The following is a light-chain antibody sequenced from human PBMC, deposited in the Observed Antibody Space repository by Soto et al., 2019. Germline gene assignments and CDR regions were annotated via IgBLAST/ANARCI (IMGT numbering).Light chain of an antibody. CDR1: PTISSW. J-gene: IGKJ1*01. CDR2: KAS. V-gene: IGKV1-5*03. Sequence: DIQMTQSPSTLSGSAGARVTITCRASPTISSWLAWYQKKPGKAPKILIYKASTLKSGVPSRFSGSGSGTEFNLTISRLQAEDVAVYDCQQYYTTTWTFGQGTKVDIK. CDR3: QQYYTTTWT.